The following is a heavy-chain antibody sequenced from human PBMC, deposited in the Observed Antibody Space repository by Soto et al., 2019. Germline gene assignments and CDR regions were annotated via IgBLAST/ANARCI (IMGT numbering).Heavy chain of an antibody. Sequence: QVQLVESGGGVVQPGRSLRLSCAASGFTFSSYGMPWVRQAPGKGLEWVAVISYDGSNKYYADSLKGRFTVSRDNSKNTLYLQMSSQRAEDTAVYYCVKDGSSGWPYYYGMDVWGQGTTVTVSS. V-gene: IGHV3-30*18. J-gene: IGHJ6*02. D-gene: IGHD6-19*01. CDR2: ISYDGSNK. CDR3: VKDGSSGWPYYYGMDV. CDR1: GFTFSSYG.